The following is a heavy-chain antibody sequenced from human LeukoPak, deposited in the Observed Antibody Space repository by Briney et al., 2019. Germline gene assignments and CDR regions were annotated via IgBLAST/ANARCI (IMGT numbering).Heavy chain of an antibody. J-gene: IGHJ3*02. Sequence: GRSLRLSCAASGFTFSSYGMHWVRQAPGKGLEWVAVIWYDGSNKYYADSVKGRFTISRDNSKNTLYLQMNSLRAEDTAVYYCARDKRWLQSDAFDIWGQGTMVTVSS. D-gene: IGHD5-24*01. V-gene: IGHV3-33*01. CDR2: IWYDGSNK. CDR1: GFTFSSYG. CDR3: ARDKRWLQSDAFDI.